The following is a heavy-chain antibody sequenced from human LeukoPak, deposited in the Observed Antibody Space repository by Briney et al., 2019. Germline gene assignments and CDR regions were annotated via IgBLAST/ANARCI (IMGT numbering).Heavy chain of an antibody. CDR3: ARAQSDYGDYNYYYYYMDV. D-gene: IGHD4-17*01. CDR1: GYTFTGYY. J-gene: IGHJ6*03. Sequence: ASVKVSCKASGYTFTGYYMHWVRQAPGQGLEWMGWITPNSGGTNSAQKFQGRVTMTRDTSISTAYMELSRLRSDDTAVYYCARAQSDYGDYNYYYYYMDVWGKGTTVTISS. V-gene: IGHV1-2*02. CDR2: ITPNSGGT.